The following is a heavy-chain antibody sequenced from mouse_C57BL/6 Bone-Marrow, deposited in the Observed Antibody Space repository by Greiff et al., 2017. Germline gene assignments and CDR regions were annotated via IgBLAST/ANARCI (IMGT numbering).Heavy chain of an antibody. Sequence: QVQLQQPGAELVKPGASVKLSCKASGYTFTSYWMQWVKQRPGQGLEWIGEIDPSDSYTNYNQKFKGKATLTVDTSSSTAYMQLSSLTSEDSAVYYCARCSYAMDYWGQGTSVTVSS. CDR2: IDPSDSYT. CDR3: ARCSYAMDY. J-gene: IGHJ4*01. V-gene: IGHV1-50*01. CDR1: GYTFTSYW.